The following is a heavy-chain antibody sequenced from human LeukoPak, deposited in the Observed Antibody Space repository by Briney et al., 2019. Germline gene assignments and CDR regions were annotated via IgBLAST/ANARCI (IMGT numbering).Heavy chain of an antibody. D-gene: IGHD3-3*01. CDR1: GGSISSGDYY. CDR3: ARGRNDFWSGYYLPY. CDR2: IYYSGST. J-gene: IGHJ4*02. V-gene: IGHV4-30-4*01. Sequence: SQTLSLTCTVSGGSISSGDYYWSWIRQPPGKGLEWIGYIYYSGSTYYNPSLKSRVTISVDTSKNQFSLKLSSVTAADTAVYYCARGRNDFWSGYYLPYWGQGTLVTVSS.